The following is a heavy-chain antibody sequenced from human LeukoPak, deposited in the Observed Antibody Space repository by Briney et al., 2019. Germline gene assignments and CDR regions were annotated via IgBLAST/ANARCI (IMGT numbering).Heavy chain of an antibody. D-gene: IGHD6-19*01. CDR1: GGSISSSSYY. CDR2: IYYSGST. V-gene: IGHV4-39*01. J-gene: IGHJ4*02. Sequence: SETLSLTCTVSGGSISSSSYYWGWIRQPPGKGLEWIGSIYYSGSTYYNPSLKSRVTISVDTSKNQFSLKLSSVTAADTAVYYCARVTPSGGWSDHYFDYWGQGTLVTVSS. CDR3: ARVTPSGGWSDHYFDY.